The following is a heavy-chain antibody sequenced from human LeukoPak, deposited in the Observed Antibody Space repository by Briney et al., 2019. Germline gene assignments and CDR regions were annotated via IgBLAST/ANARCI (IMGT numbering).Heavy chain of an antibody. J-gene: IGHJ6*04. Sequence: PSQTLSLTCAVSGGSISSGGYSWSWIRQPPGKGLEWLGYIYHSGSTYYNPSLKSRVTISVDRSKNQFSLKLSSVTAADTAVYYCARAGRRGYYGMDVWGKGTTVTVSS. D-gene: IGHD1-1*01. CDR2: IYHSGST. V-gene: IGHV4-30-2*01. CDR1: GGSISSGGYS. CDR3: ARAGRRGYYGMDV.